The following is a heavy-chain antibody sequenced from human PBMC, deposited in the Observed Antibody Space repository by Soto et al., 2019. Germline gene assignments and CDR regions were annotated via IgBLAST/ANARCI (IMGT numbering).Heavy chain of an antibody. V-gene: IGHV3-30*03. J-gene: IGHJ4*02. CDR3: TGEVASGY. Sequence: GGSLRLSCAASGFTVSSCGMHWVRQAPGKGLEWVAVISRDGGTQYYADSVKGRFTISKDNSRNTLFLEMNSLRGDDMAVYYCTGEVASGYWGQGTLVTVSS. CDR1: GFTVSSCG. D-gene: IGHD3-10*01. CDR2: ISRDGGTQ.